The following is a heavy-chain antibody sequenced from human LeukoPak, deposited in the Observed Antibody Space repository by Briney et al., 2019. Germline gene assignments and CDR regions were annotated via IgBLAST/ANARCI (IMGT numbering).Heavy chain of an antibody. CDR1: GYTFTSYD. J-gene: IGHJ4*02. D-gene: IGHD6-13*01. CDR3: ARSLAAAGFGFDY. CDR2: MNPNSGNT. V-gene: IGHV1-8*01. Sequence: GASVKVSCKASGYTFTSYDINWVRQATGQGLEWMGWMNPNSGNTGYAQKFQGRVTMTRNTSISTAYMELSSLRSEDAAVYYCARSLAAAGFGFDYWGQGTLVTVSS.